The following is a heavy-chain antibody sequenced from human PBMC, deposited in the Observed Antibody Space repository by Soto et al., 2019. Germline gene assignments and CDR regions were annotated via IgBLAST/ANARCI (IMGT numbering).Heavy chain of an antibody. CDR1: GFTFSTYT. Sequence: PGGSLRLSCAASGFTFSTYTMNWVRQAPGKGLEWVSSIFSTTSFIYYADSVKGRFTISRDNAKNSLSLQMNSLRAEDSAVYYCARGAFSYASISPLPLWGQGTLVTVSS. V-gene: IGHV3-21*01. J-gene: IGHJ4*02. CDR3: ARGAFSYASISPLPL. D-gene: IGHD5-12*01. CDR2: IFSTTSFI.